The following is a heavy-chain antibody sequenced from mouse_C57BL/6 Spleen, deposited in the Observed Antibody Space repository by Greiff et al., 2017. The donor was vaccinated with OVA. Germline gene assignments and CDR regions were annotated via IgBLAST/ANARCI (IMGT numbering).Heavy chain of an antibody. CDR1: GYTFTSYW. V-gene: IGHV1-69*01. CDR3: ATGLLLGYFDY. D-gene: IGHD1-1*01. Sequence: QVQLQQPGAELVMPGASVKLSCKASGYTFTSYWMHWVKQRPGQGLEWIGEIDPSDSYTNYNQKFKGKSTLTVDKSSSTAYMQLSSLTSEDSAVYYCATGLLLGYFDYWGQGTTLTVSS. CDR2: IDPSDSYT. J-gene: IGHJ2*01.